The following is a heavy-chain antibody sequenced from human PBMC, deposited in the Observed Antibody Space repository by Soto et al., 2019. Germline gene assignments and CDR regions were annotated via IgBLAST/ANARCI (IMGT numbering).Heavy chain of an antibody. CDR2: IYYSGST. Sequence: PSETLSLTCTVSGGSISSYYWSWIRQPPGKGLEWIGYIYYSGSTNYNPSLKSRVTISVDTSKNQFSLKLSSVTAADTAVYYCARVIGVEMATTRKYYFDHWGQGTLATLS. V-gene: IGHV4-59*01. CDR3: ARVIGVEMATTRKYYFDH. D-gene: IGHD2-2*01. J-gene: IGHJ4*02. CDR1: GGSISSYY.